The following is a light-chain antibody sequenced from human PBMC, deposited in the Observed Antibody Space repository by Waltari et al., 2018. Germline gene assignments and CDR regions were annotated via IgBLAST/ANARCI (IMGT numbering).Light chain of an antibody. J-gene: IGLJ2*01. V-gene: IGLV2-14*03. Sequence: QSALAQPASVSGSPGQSITISCTGSSSDIGAFDIVSCYQQHQGRAPRLIIRNVSESPSGVPYRCSGSQSGNTASLTISSLRSEDESLYFCSSFTTGSTGLFGGGTKLTVL. CDR2: NVS. CDR3: SSFTTGSTGL. CDR1: SSDIGAFDI.